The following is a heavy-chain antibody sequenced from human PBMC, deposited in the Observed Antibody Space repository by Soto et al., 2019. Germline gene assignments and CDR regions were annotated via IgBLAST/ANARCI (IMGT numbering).Heavy chain of an antibody. J-gene: IGHJ3*02. CDR1: GFTFSSYS. CDR3: ARVVAAARSDAFDI. V-gene: IGHV3-21*01. Sequence: EVQLVESGGGLVKPGGSLRLSCAASGFTFSSYSMNWVRQAPGKGLEWVSSISSSSSYIYYADSVKGRFTISRDNAKNTLYLQMNSLRAEDTAVYYCARVVAAARSDAFDIWGQETMVTVSS. CDR2: ISSSSSYI. D-gene: IGHD6-13*01.